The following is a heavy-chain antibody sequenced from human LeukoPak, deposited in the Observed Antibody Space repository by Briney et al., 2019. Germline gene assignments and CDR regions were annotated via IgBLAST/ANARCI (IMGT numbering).Heavy chain of an antibody. CDR2: ISGSGGST. V-gene: IGHV3-23*01. J-gene: IGHJ4*02. CDR1: GFTFSSYG. Sequence: GGSLRLSCAASGFTFSSYGMSWVRQAPGKGLEWVSSISGSGGSTYYADSVRGQFAISRDNSKNTVYLQMNSLRAEDTAVYYCAKFVAGAGTGAIDYWGQGTLVTVSS. D-gene: IGHD6-13*01. CDR3: AKFVAGAGTGAIDY.